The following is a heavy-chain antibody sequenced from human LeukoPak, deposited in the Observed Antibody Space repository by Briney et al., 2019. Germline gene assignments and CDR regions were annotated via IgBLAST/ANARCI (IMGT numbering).Heavy chain of an antibody. Sequence: PGGSLRLSCAASGFTFDDYAMHWVRQAPGKGLEWVSLISGDGGSTYYADSVKGRFTISRDNSKNSLYPQMNSLRTEDTALYYCAKAGDYSNYWAGYYFDYWGQGTLVTVSS. V-gene: IGHV3-43*02. D-gene: IGHD4-11*01. CDR3: AKAGDYSNYWAGYYFDY. J-gene: IGHJ4*02. CDR1: GFTFDDYA. CDR2: ISGDGGST.